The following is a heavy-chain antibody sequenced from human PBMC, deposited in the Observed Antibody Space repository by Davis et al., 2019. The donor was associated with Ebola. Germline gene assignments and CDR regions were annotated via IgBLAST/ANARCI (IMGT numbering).Heavy chain of an antibody. J-gene: IGHJ4*02. D-gene: IGHD6-13*01. CDR1: VGTFSSYT. Sequence: SVKVSCKASVGTFSSYTISWVRQAPGQGLEWMGRLIPILGIANYAQKFQGRVTITADKSTSTAYMELSSLRSEDTAVYYCARDVGAAAGSDYWGQGTLVTVSS. CDR2: LIPILGIA. V-gene: IGHV1-69*04. CDR3: ARDVGAAAGSDY.